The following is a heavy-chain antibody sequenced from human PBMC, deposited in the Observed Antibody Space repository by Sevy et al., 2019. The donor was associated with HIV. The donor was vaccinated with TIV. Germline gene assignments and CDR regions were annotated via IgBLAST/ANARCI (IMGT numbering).Heavy chain of an antibody. CDR1: GYSISSGYY. CDR2: IYHSGST. D-gene: IGHD3-16*01. V-gene: IGHV4-38-2*02. CDR3: ARVHRGGTYYGMDV. Sequence: SETLSLTCTVSGYSISSGYYWGWIRQPPGKGLEWIGSIYHSGSTYYNPFLKSRVTISVDTSKNQFSLKLSSVTAADTAVYYCARVHRGGTYYGMDVWGQGTTVTVSS. J-gene: IGHJ6*02.